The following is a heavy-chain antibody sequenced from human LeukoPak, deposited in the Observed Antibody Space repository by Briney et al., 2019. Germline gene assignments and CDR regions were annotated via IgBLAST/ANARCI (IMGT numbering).Heavy chain of an antibody. Sequence: EASVKVSCKASGYTFTGYYMHWVRQAPGQGLEWMGWINPNSGGTNYAQKFQGRVTMTRDTSISTAYVELSRLRSDDTAVYYCARDWGGYCSSTSCYLYNWFDPWGQGTLVTVSS. CDR3: ARDWGGYCSSTSCYLYNWFDP. D-gene: IGHD2-2*01. V-gene: IGHV1-2*02. CDR2: INPNSGGT. J-gene: IGHJ5*02. CDR1: GYTFTGYY.